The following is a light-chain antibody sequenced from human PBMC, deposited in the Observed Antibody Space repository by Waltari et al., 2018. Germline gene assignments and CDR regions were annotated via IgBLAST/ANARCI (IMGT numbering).Light chain of an antibody. CDR2: DVS. CDR3: SSYSTSITPYV. V-gene: IGLV2-14*03. CDR1: SSDIGDYTH. J-gene: IGLJ1*01. Sequence: QSALTQPASVSGSPGQPITISCTGSSSDIGDYTHVSWYQQHPAKAPKLMIYDVSSRPVVFSNRFFGSESGTTASRTVSGLQAEDEAVYFCSSYSTSITPYVFGAGTKVTVL.